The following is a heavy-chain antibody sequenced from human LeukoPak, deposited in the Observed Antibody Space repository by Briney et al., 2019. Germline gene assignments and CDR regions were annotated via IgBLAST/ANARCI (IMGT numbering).Heavy chain of an antibody. CDR3: ARTNYYGSGSYYFDY. V-gene: IGHV4-59*01. D-gene: IGHD3-10*01. Sequence: KTSETLSLTCTVSGXSTSNYYWGWIRQPPGKGQEWIGYIYYSGSTNYNPSLKSRVTMSLDTSKNQFSLTLSSVTAADTAVYYCARTNYYGSGSYYFDYWGQGTLVTVS. CDR2: IYYSGST. J-gene: IGHJ4*02. CDR1: GXSTSNYY.